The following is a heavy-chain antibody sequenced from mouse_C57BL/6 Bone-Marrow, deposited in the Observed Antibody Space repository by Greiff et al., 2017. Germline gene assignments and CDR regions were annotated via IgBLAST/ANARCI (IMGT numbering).Heavy chain of an antibody. CDR3: ANYGPYAMDD. CDR1: GYAFSSSW. Sequence: QVQLQQSGPELVKPGASVKISCKASGYAFSSSWMNWVKQRPGKGLEWIGRIYPGDGDTNYNGKFKGKATLTADKSSSTAYMQLSSLTSEDSAVYFCANYGPYAMDDWGQGTSVTVSS. V-gene: IGHV1-82*01. D-gene: IGHD1-1*01. J-gene: IGHJ4*01. CDR2: IYPGDGDT.